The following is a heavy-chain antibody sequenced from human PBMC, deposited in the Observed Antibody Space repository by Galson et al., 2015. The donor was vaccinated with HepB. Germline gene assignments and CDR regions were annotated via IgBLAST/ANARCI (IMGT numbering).Heavy chain of an antibody. CDR2: IGSNGGDT. D-gene: IGHD1-26*01. Sequence: SLRLSCAASGFTFATYAMTWVRQAPGKGLEWVSSIGSNGGDTYYADSVKGRFSISRDNSRNTLHLQMSSLRGEDTAVYYCAKESGTYAPSGGMDVWGQGTTVTVSS. V-gene: IGHV3-23*01. CDR3: AKESGTYAPSGGMDV. J-gene: IGHJ6*02. CDR1: GFTFATYA.